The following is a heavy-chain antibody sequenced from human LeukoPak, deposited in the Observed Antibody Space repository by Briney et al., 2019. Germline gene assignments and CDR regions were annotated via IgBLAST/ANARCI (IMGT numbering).Heavy chain of an antibody. CDR1: GFAVSSNY. D-gene: IGHD3-3*01. Sequence: GGSLRLSCAASGFAVSSNYMSWVRQAPGKGLEWVSIIYTGGSTYYADSVKGRFTISRDISKNTLNLQMNSLRAEDTAVYYCARSSSGAYDAFDIWGQGTMVTVSS. CDR3: ARSSSGAYDAFDI. V-gene: IGHV3-53*01. J-gene: IGHJ3*02. CDR2: IYTGGST.